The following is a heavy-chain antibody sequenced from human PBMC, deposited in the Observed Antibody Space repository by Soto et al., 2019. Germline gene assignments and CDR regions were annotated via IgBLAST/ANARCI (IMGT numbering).Heavy chain of an antibody. D-gene: IGHD3-16*01. J-gene: IGHJ5*02. CDR2: INLSGNT. Sequence: SETLSLTCAVFGESFSGYHWTWIRQSTGKGLEWIGEINLSGNTNYNPSLKSRVTISIDTPKKQFSLKLTSVTAADTAIYYCARVLVTYGGIMVPCNWFDTWGQGNLVTVSS. CDR1: GESFSGYH. CDR3: ARVLVTYGGIMVPCNWFDT. V-gene: IGHV4-34*01.